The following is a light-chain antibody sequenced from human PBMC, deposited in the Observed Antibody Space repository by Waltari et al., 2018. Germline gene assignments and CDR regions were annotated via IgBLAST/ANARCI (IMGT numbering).Light chain of an antibody. CDR1: QSVSSY. J-gene: IGKJ5*01. CDR2: DAS. CDR3: QQRSNWPIT. V-gene: IGKV3-11*01. Sequence: EIVLTQSPATLSLSPGERATLSCRASQSVSSYLAWYQQKPGQAPRLLSYDASTRATGVPARFSGSGSGTDFTLTISSLEAEDFAVYYCQQRSNWPITFGQGTRLEIK.